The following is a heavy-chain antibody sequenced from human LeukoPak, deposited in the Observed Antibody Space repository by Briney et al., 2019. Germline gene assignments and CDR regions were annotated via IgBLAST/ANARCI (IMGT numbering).Heavy chain of an antibody. V-gene: IGHV4-34*01. CDR3: ARAYDFWSGYYHRGFDY. J-gene: IGHJ4*02. Sequence: AETLSLTCAVYGGSFSGYYWSWVRQPPGKGLEWMGDINHSGSTNYNPSLKSLVTISIDTSKNQFSLQLSSVTAADTAVYYCARAYDFWSGYYHRGFDYWGQGTLVTVSS. CDR1: GGSFSGYY. D-gene: IGHD3-3*01. CDR2: INHSGST.